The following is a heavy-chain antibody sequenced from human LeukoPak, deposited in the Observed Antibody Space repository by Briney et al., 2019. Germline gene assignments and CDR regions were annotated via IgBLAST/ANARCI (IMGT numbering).Heavy chain of an antibody. J-gene: IGHJ6*02. Sequence: GGSLRLSCTASGFTFGDYAMSWVRQAPGKGLEWVGFIRSKAYGGTTEYAASVKGRFTISRDDSKGIAYLQMNSLKTEDTAVYYCTRDRVVVVPAAMIYYYYGMDVWGQGTTVTVSS. D-gene: IGHD2-2*01. CDR2: IRSKAYGGTT. V-gene: IGHV3-49*04. CDR3: TRDRVVVVPAAMIYYYYGMDV. CDR1: GFTFGDYA.